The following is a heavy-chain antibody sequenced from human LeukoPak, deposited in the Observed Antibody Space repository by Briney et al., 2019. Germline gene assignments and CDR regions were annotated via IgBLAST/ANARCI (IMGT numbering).Heavy chain of an antibody. D-gene: IGHD7-27*01. V-gene: IGHV3-74*01. CDR1: RFTFNSYW. CDR3: VRDGRNWG. J-gene: IGHJ4*02. Sequence: GGSLRLSCAASRFTFNSYWMHWARQAPGKGLVWVSRINSDGSSIDYADSVKGRFTISRDNAKNTLFLQMNSLRAEDTAVYYCVRDGRNWGWGQGTLVTVSS. CDR2: INSDGSSI.